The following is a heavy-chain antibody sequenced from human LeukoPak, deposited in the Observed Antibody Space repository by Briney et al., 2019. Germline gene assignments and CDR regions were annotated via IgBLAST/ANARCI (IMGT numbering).Heavy chain of an antibody. V-gene: IGHV4-34*01. CDR1: GGTFRGYY. D-gene: IGHD7-27*01. Sequence: AETLSLTCAVYGGTFRGYYWSWIRQPPGKGLEWIGEIHYTGATNYKPSLKSRVTISGDPSKNQVSLRASSVTAADTAVYYCARGVLGPYYFDLWGRGTLVTVSS. CDR2: IHYTGAT. CDR3: ARGVLGPYYFDL. J-gene: IGHJ2*01.